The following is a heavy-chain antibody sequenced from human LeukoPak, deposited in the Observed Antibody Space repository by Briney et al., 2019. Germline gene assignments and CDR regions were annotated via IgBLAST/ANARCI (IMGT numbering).Heavy chain of an antibody. CDR1: GFSFNTYA. D-gene: IGHD2-15*01. CDR3: AQQVGYCSGGSCYFTY. Sequence: GGSLRLSCAASGFSFNTYAMSWVRQAPGKGLEWVSAISNTGGSTYYADSVKGRFTISRDKSKNTLSLQMNSLRAEDTAVYYCAQQVGYCSGGSCYFTYWGQGTLVTVSS. J-gene: IGHJ1*01. CDR2: ISNTGGST. V-gene: IGHV3-23*01.